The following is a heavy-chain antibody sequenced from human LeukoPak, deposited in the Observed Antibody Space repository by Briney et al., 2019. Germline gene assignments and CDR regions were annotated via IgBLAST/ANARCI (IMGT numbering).Heavy chain of an antibody. CDR1: GGSISSSY. J-gene: IGHJ4*02. V-gene: IGHV4-59*08. Sequence: SETLSLTCNVSGGSISSSYWSWIRQPPGKGLEWVGYIYNTGTTSYNPSLNSRVTISVDTSKNQLSLRLSSVTAADTAVYYCARHEPPGARRHLDYWGQGTLVTVSS. CDR2: IYNTGTT. CDR3: ARHEPPGARRHLDY. D-gene: IGHD1-14*01.